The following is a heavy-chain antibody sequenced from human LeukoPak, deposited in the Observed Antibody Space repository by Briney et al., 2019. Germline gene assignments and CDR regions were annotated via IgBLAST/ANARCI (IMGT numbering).Heavy chain of an antibody. CDR2: IRSKANSYAT. J-gene: IGHJ4*02. V-gene: IGHV3-73*01. D-gene: IGHD2-2*01. CDR3: TIRLGYCSSTSRYQFDY. Sequence: GGSLRLSCAASGFTFSGSAMHWVRQASGKGLGWVGRIRSKANSYATAYAASVKGRFTISRDDSKNTAYLQMNSLKTEDTAVYYCTIRLGYCSSTSRYQFDYWGQGTLVTVSS. CDR1: GFTFSGSA.